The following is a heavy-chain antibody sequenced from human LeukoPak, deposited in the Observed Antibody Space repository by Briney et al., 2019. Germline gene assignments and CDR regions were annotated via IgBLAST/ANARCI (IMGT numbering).Heavy chain of an antibody. CDR1: AGSISSGDYY. V-gene: IGHV4-30-4*01. Sequence: SETLSLTCTVSAGSISSGDYYWSWIRQPPGKGLEWIGYIYYSGSTYYNPSLKSRVTISVDTSKNQFSLKLSSVTAADTAVYYCARGDRGYYYGMDVWGQGTTVTVSS. J-gene: IGHJ6*02. D-gene: IGHD2-15*01. CDR3: ARGDRGYYYGMDV. CDR2: IYYSGST.